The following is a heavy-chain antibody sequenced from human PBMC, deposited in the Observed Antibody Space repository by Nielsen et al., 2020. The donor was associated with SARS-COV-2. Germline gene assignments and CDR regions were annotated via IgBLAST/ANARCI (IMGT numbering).Heavy chain of an antibody. CDR3: ARDPRNFGFGLD. V-gene: IGHV1-2*02. J-gene: IGHJ4*02. D-gene: IGHD3-10*01. Sequence: ASVKVSCKASGYTFTGYYIHWVRQAPGQGLEWLGWLNPLTGGTTYAQKFQGRVTMNRDTYISTVYMELTSLRSDDTAVYYCARDPRNFGFGLDWGQATLITVSS. CDR1: GYTFTGYY. CDR2: LNPLTGGT.